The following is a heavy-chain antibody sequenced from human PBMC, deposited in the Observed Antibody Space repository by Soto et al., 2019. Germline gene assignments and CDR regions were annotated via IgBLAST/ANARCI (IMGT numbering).Heavy chain of an antibody. CDR2: LYYGRSA. J-gene: IGHJ6*02. CDR3: ARDSKRSGYYYYYYGMDV. D-gene: IGHD3-10*01. CDR1: GDSISSYY. Sequence: SETLSLTCAVSGDSISSYYCMWIRQPPGKGLESIGYLYYGRSANYNPSLKSRVTLSVDTSTNQCSLKLSSVTAADTAVYYCARDSKRSGYYYYYYGMDVWGQGTTVTVSS. V-gene: IGHV4-59*01.